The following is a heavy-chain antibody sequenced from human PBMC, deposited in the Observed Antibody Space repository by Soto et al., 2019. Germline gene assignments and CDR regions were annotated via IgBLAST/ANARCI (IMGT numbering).Heavy chain of an antibody. CDR1: GYTFSAYY. CDR2: INPDSGGT. D-gene: IGHD3-10*01. Sequence: EASVKVSCKASGYTFSAYYMHWVRQAPEEGLEWMGWINPDSGGTTYAQRFQGRVTMTRDTSISTAYMELSRLRSDDTAVYYCARDKYYGSGSYSGPRGWFDPWGQGTLVTVSS. CDR3: ARDKYYGSGSYSGPRGWFDP. J-gene: IGHJ5*02. V-gene: IGHV1-2*02.